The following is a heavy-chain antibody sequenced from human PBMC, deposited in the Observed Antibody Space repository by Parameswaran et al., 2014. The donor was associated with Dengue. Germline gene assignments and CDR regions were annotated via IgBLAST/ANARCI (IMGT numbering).Heavy chain of an antibody. V-gene: IGHV3-48*02. CDR2: ISSSGSTI. Sequence: KGLEWVSYISSSGSTINYAESVKGRFTISRDNAKASLYLQMNSLRDEDTAVYYCARGFVGRAYYYYGMDVWGQGTTVTVSS. CDR3: ARGFVGRAYYYYGMDV. D-gene: IGHD3-16*01. J-gene: IGHJ6*02.